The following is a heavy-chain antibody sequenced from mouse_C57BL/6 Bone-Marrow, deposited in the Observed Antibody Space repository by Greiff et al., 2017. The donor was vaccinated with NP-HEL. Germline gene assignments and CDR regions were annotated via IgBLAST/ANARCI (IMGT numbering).Heavy chain of an antibody. Sequence: VKLMESGAELVRPGASVTLSCKASGYTFTDYEMHWVKQTPVHGLEWIGAIDPETGGTAYNQKFKGKAILTADKSSSTAYMELRSLTSEDSAVYYCTSAGLFDCGGRGTTLTVSS. CDR2: IDPETGGT. CDR1: GYTFTDYE. J-gene: IGHJ2*01. D-gene: IGHD3-3*01. V-gene: IGHV1-15*01. CDR3: TSAGLFDC.